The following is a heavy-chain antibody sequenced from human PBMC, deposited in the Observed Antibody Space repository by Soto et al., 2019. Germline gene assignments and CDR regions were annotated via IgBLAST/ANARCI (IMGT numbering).Heavy chain of an antibody. V-gene: IGHV3-30-3*01. CDR2: ISFDGNNK. D-gene: IGHD3-3*01. Sequence: QEQLVESGGGVVQPGRSLRLSCAASGFTCSNYAMHWVRQAPDKGLEWVAIISFDGNNKYFADSVNGRFTISRDNSNHTLYLQMNSLRAADTAVYYCARERSTMEILDFAHWCQGTMVTVSS. J-gene: IGHJ4*02. CDR3: ARERSTMEILDFAH. CDR1: GFTCSNYA.